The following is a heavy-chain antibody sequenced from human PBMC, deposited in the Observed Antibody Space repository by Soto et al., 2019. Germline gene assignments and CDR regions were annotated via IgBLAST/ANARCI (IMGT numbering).Heavy chain of an antibody. V-gene: IGHV3-64*01. CDR1: GFTFSSYV. CDR3: TRAGSTD. CDR2: ISGNGIST. J-gene: IGHJ4*02. D-gene: IGHD1-7*01. Sequence: EVQLVESGGGLVQPGGSLRLSCAVSGFTFSSYVMHWVRQAPGKGPEYVSGISGNGISTYYANSAKGRFTISRDNPKSTLFLQMDNLRVEDTAVYYCTRAGSTDWGQGTLVTVSS.